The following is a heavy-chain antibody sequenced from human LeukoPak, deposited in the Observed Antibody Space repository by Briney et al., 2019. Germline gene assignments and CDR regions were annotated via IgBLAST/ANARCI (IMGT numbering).Heavy chain of an antibody. J-gene: IGHJ4*02. CDR1: GYTFTSYY. Sequence: ASVKVSCKASGYTFTSYYMHWVRQAPGQGLDWMGIINPSGGSTSYAQKFQGRVTMTRDTSTSTVYMELSSLRSEDTAVYYCARGPSYVGCSSTSCYPFGYWGQGTLVTVSS. CDR3: ARGPSYVGCSSTSCYPFGY. CDR2: INPSGGST. V-gene: IGHV1-46*01. D-gene: IGHD2-2*01.